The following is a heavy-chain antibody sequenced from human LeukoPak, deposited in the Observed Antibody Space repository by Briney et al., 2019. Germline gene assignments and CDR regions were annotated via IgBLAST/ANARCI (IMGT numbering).Heavy chain of an antibody. D-gene: IGHD1-14*01. J-gene: IGHJ4*02. CDR2: IYYSGST. Sequence: MPSETLSLTCSVSGGSISGYYWSWIRQPPGKGLEWIGQIYYSGSTKYNPSLKSRVIISVDTSKNQFSLKLSYVTAADTALYYCARDGTIPLWGQGTLVTVSS. CDR1: GGSISGYY. CDR3: ARDGTIPL. V-gene: IGHV4-59*01.